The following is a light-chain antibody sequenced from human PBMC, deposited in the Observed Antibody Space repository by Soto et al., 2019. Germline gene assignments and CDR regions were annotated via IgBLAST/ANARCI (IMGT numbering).Light chain of an antibody. Sequence: IVLTQSPATLSLSPGERATLSCRASQSVSSHLAWYQQKPGQPPRLLIYDASNRPTGTPARFSGSGSGTDFTLTISSLEPEDFAVYYCQQRFSGYSFGQGTKLEIK. CDR3: QQRFSGYS. CDR2: DAS. J-gene: IGKJ2*03. CDR1: QSVSSH. V-gene: IGKV3-11*01.